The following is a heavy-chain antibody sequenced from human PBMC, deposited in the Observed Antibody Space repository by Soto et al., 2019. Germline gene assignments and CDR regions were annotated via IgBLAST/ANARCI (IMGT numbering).Heavy chain of an antibody. V-gene: IGHV6-1*01. CDR2: TYYRSKWYN. CDR3: ARDAPPIYDFWSGYHF. D-gene: IGHD3-3*01. CDR1: GDSVSSNSAA. Sequence: SLTCAISGDSVSSNSAAWNWIRQSPSRGLEWLGRTYYRSKWYNDYAVSVKSRITINPDTSKNQFSLQLNSVTPEDTAVYYCARDAPPIYDFWSGYHFWGQGTLVTVYS. J-gene: IGHJ4*02.